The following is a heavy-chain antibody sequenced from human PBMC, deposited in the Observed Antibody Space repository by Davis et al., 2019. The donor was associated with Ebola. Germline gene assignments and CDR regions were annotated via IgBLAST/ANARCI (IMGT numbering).Heavy chain of an antibody. J-gene: IGHJ6*03. CDR2: IIPIFGTA. CDR3: ARSGYCSSTSCYTGYYYYMDV. Sequence: SVKVSCKASGGTFSSYAISWVRQAPGQGLEWMGGIIPIFGTANYAQTFQGRVTITADESTSTAYMELSSLRSEDTAVYYCARSGYCSSTSCYTGYYYYMDVWGKGTTVTVSS. D-gene: IGHD2-2*02. CDR1: GGTFSSYA. V-gene: IGHV1-69*13.